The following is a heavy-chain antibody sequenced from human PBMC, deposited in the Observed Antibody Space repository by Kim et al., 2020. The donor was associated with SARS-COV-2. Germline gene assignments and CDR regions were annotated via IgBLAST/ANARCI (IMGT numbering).Heavy chain of an antibody. CDR3: ARILYYYGSGSYSIDAFDI. Sequence: ASVKVSCKASGYTFTGYYMHWVRQAPGQGLEWMGWINPNSGGTNYAQKFQGRVTMTRDTSISTAYMELSRLRSDDTAVYYCARILYYYGSGSYSIDAFDIWGQGTMVTVSS. V-gene: IGHV1-2*02. D-gene: IGHD3-10*01. CDR2: INPNSGGT. J-gene: IGHJ3*02. CDR1: GYTFTGYY.